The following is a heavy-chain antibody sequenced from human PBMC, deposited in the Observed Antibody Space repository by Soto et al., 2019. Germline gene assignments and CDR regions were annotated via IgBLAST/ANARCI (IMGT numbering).Heavy chain of an antibody. CDR3: AGERKTNYGSGSYCWFDP. V-gene: IGHV4-31*03. D-gene: IGHD3-10*01. CDR1: GGSISSGGYY. J-gene: IGHJ5*02. CDR2: FYYSGST. Sequence: QVQLQESGPGLVKPSQTLSLTCTVSGGSISSGGYYWSWIRQHPGKGLEWIGYFYYSGSTYYNPSPKGRVTRSVDTSKNQSSLKLSSVTAADTAVYYCAGERKTNYGSGSYCWFDPWGQGTLVTVSS.